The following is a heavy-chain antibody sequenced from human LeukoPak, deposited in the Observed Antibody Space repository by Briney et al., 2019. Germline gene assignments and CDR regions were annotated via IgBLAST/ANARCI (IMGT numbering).Heavy chain of an antibody. D-gene: IGHD3-3*01. CDR2: IHSSGST. CDR1: DGSISSYY. J-gene: IGHJ3*02. Sequence: PSETLSLTCSVSDGSISSYYWSWIRQPPGKGLEWIGYIHSSGSTHYNPSLKSRVTISVDTSKNQFSLKLSSVTAADTAVYYCARGGGFLESLYADAFDIWGQGTMVTVSS. CDR3: ARGGGFLESLYADAFDI. V-gene: IGHV4-4*09.